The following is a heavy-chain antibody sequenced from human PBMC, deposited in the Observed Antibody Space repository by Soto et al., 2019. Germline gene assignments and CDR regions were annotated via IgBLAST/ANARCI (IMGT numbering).Heavy chain of an antibody. J-gene: IGHJ6*02. CDR3: ACYREERVLYGMEV. D-gene: IGHD3-16*02. CDR1: GYTFTSYV. Sequence: QVQLVQSGAEVKKPGASVKVSCKASGYTFTSYVISWVRQAPGQGLEWMGWISAYNGNTNYAQKLQGRVTMTTDTSTSTAYMELRSLRSDDTSVYYCACYREERVLYGMEVWGQWTKVTVSS. CDR2: ISAYNGNT. V-gene: IGHV1-18*01.